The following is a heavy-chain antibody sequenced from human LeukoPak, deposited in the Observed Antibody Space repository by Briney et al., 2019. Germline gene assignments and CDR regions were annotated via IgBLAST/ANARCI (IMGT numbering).Heavy chain of an antibody. Sequence: SETLSLTCTVSGGSISSYYWSWIRRPPGKGLEWIGYIYYSGSTNYNPSLKSRVTISVDTSKNQFSLKLSSVTAADTAVYYCARMGLRFSDVWGKGTTVTVSS. D-gene: IGHD3-3*01. CDR1: GGSISSYY. J-gene: IGHJ6*04. V-gene: IGHV4-59*01. CDR3: ARMGLRFSDV. CDR2: IYYSGST.